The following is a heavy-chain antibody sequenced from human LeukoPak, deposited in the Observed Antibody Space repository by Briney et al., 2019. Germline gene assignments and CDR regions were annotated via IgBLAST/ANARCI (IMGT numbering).Heavy chain of an antibody. CDR2: ISGSGGST. CDR3: AKASLRYFDWLFDY. D-gene: IGHD3-9*01. Sequence: GGTLRLSCAASGFTFSSYAMSWVRQAPGKGLEWVSAISGSGGSTYYADSVKGRFTISRDNSKNTLYLQMNSLRAEDTAVYYCAKASLRYFDWLFDYWGQGTLVTVSS. CDR1: GFTFSSYA. J-gene: IGHJ4*02. V-gene: IGHV3-23*01.